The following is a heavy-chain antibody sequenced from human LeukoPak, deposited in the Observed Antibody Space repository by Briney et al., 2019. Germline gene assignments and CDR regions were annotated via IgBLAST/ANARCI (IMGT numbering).Heavy chain of an antibody. Sequence: ASVKVSCKASGYTFTSYAMHWERQAPGQRLEWMGWINAGNGNTKYSQEFQGRVTITRDTSASTAYMELSSLRSEDMAVYYCAREGDYDSSGYYFDYWGQGTLVTVSS. CDR2: INAGNGNT. J-gene: IGHJ4*02. CDR1: GYTFTSYA. D-gene: IGHD3-22*01. V-gene: IGHV1-3*03. CDR3: AREGDYDSSGYYFDY.